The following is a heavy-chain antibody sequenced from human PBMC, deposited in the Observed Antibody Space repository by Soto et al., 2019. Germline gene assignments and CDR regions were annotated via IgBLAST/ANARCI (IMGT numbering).Heavy chain of an antibody. CDR1: GGSLSTPVW. CDR3: ARKAWARLDY. D-gene: IGHD2-21*01. Sequence: QLQLQESGPGLVKPSGTLSLTCGVSGGSLSTPVWWSWVRLPPGKGLEWIGEVFHSGSANYNPSLQSRVTISLAKSTNLVPLRLSSVPAADTTVYFCARKAWARLDYRGQGALVSVPS. J-gene: IGHJ4*02. CDR2: VFHSGSA. V-gene: IGHV4-4*02.